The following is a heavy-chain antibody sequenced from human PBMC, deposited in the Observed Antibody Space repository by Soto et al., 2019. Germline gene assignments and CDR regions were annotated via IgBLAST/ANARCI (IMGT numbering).Heavy chain of an antibody. Sequence: EVKLVESGGGLVQPGGSLRLSCAASGVTVSNNYMTWVRQAPGKGLELVSSIYSTGNTFYADSVKGRFTISRDNSKNTLYLQMNSLGVEDTAVYYWARNVPVTTLGYWGQGTLVTVSS. D-gene: IGHD4-17*01. J-gene: IGHJ4*02. V-gene: IGHV3-66*01. CDR2: IYSTGNT. CDR1: GVTVSNNY. CDR3: ARNVPVTTLGY.